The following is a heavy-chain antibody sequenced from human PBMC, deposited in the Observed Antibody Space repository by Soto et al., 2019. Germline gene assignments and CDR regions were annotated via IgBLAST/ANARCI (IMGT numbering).Heavy chain of an antibody. J-gene: IGHJ6*02. CDR3: ARDLWGYCGTDCYPLDV. V-gene: IGHV4-59*01. D-gene: IGHD2-21*02. CDR2: MYNTGST. Sequence: SETLSLTCTFSGVSISGYYWSWIRQPPGKGLEWIGYMYNTGSTVYNPSFKSRVTISVDTSKNQFSLKLNSVTAADTAIYYCARDLWGYCGTDCYPLDVWGQGTTVTVS. CDR1: GVSISGYY.